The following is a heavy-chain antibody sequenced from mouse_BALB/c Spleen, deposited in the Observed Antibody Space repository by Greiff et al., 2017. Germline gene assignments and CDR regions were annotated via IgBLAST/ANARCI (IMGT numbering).Heavy chain of an antibody. D-gene: IGHD2-14*01. J-gene: IGHJ3*01. CDR3: ARRYDGLAD. CDR2: ISYDGSN. Sequence: DVKLQESGPGLVKPSQSLSLTCSVTGYSISSCYYWNWIRQFPGNKLEWMGYISYDGSNNYDPSLKNRISITRDTSKNTFFLKLSSVTTEDTATYHCARRYDGLADWGKGTLATVSA. V-gene: IGHV3-6*02. CDR1: GYSISSCYY.